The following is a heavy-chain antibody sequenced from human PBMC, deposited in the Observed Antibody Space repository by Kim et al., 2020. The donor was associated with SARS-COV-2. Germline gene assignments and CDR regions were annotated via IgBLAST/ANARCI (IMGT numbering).Heavy chain of an antibody. CDR1: GYTFTGYY. CDR3: ARALLLGYCSSTSCYDFDY. Sequence: ASVKVSCKASGYTFTGYYMHWVRQAPGQGLEWMGRINPNSGGTNYAQKFQGRVTMTRDTSISTAYMELSRLRSDDTAMYYCARALLLGYCSSTSCYDFDYWGQGTLVTVSS. D-gene: IGHD2-2*01. J-gene: IGHJ4*02. CDR2: INPNSGGT. V-gene: IGHV1-2*06.